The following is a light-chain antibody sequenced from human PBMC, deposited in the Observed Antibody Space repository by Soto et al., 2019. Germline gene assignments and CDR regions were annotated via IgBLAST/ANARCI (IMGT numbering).Light chain of an antibody. Sequence: EIVMTQSPATLSVSPGERATLSCMASQSVSSNLAWYQQKPGQAPRLLIYGASTRATGIPARFSGSGSGTEFTLTISSLQSEDFGVYYCQQYNNWPTLTFGGGTKVEIK. V-gene: IGKV3-15*01. CDR3: QQYNNWPTLT. J-gene: IGKJ4*01. CDR2: GAS. CDR1: QSVSSN.